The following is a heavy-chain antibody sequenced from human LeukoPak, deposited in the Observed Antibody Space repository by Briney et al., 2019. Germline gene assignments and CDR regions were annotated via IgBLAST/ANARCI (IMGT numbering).Heavy chain of an antibody. J-gene: IGHJ4*02. CDR3: ARGRGYGDADFDY. CDR2: IIPIFGTA. D-gene: IGHD4-17*01. V-gene: IGHV1-69*06. Sequence: SVKVSCKASGGTFSSYAISWVRQAPGQGLEWMGGIIPIFGTANYAQKFQGRVTITADKSTSTAYMELSSLRSEDAAVYYCARGRGYGDADFDYWGQGTLVTVSS. CDR1: GGTFSSYA.